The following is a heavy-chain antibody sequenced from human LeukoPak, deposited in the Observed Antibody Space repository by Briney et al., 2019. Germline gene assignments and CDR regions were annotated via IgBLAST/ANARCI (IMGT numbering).Heavy chain of an antibody. V-gene: IGHV3-30*18. Sequence: GGSLRLSCAASGFTFSSYGMHWVRQAPGKGLEWVAVISYDGSNKYYADSVKGRFTISRDNSKNTLYLQMNSLRAEDTAVYYCAKNADYYGSGSYAQGYYDMDVWGKGTTVTVSS. J-gene: IGHJ6*04. D-gene: IGHD3-10*01. CDR1: GFTFSSYG. CDR3: AKNADYYGSGSYAQGYYDMDV. CDR2: ISYDGSNK.